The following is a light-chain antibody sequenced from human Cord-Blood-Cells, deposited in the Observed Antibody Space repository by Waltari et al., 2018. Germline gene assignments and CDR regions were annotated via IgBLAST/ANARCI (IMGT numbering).Light chain of an antibody. CDR3: QQYNNSPRT. V-gene: IGKV3-15*01. CDR2: GAS. J-gene: IGKJ1*01. Sequence: IVMTQSPATLSVSPGERATLSCRASQSVSSYLAWYQQKPGQAPRLLIYGASTRASGIPARFSGSGSGTEFSLTISSLQSEDFAVYYCQQYNNSPRTFGQGTKVEIK. CDR1: QSVSSY.